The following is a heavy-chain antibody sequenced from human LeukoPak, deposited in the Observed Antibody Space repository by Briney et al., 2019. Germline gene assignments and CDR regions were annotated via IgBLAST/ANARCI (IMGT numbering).Heavy chain of an antibody. CDR3: GRAPAWGFLEWLSFDY. CDR2: INHSGST. Sequence: PSETLSLTCAVYGGSFSGYYWSWIRQPPGKGLEWIGEINHSGSTNYNPSLKSRVTISVDTSKSQFSLKLSSVTAADTAVYYCGRAPAWGFLEWLSFDYWGQGTLVTVSS. D-gene: IGHD3-3*01. V-gene: IGHV4-34*01. J-gene: IGHJ4*02. CDR1: GGSFSGYY.